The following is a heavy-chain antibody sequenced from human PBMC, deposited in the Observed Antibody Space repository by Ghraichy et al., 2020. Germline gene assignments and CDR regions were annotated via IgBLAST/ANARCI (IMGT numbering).Heavy chain of an antibody. CDR3: ARDGWSNYESSDPDY. CDR1: GFTFSSYS. D-gene: IGHD4-11*01. Sequence: LSLTCAASGFTFSSYSMNWVRQAPGKGLEWVSYISSSSTIYYADSVKGRFTISRDNAKNSLYLQMNSLRAEDTAVYYCARDGWSNYESSDPDYWGQGTLVTVSS. V-gene: IGHV3-48*04. J-gene: IGHJ4*02. CDR2: ISSSSTI.